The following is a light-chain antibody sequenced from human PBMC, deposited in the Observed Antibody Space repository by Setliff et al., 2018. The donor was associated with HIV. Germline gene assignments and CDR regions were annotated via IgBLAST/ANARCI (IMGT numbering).Light chain of an antibody. J-gene: IGLJ1*01. Sequence: LTQPRSVSGSPGQSVTISCTGTIRDVGGYEYVSWYQHHPGKAPKLIINDVNKRPSGVPDRFSGSKSGNTASLTISGLQAEDEADYYCCSYAGSYTSLYGFGSGTKVTVL. V-gene: IGLV2-11*01. CDR2: DVN. CDR3: CSYAGSYTSLYG. CDR1: IRDVGGYEY.